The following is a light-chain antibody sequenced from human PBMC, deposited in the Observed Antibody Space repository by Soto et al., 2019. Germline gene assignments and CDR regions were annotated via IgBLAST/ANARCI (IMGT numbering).Light chain of an antibody. J-gene: IGKJ1*01. V-gene: IGKV3-20*01. CDR2: GAS. CDR1: QSVTNSY. Sequence: EIVLTQSPCTLSLSPGERVTLSCRASQSVTNSYVSWHQQQPGQAPRLLIYGASSRATGIPYRFSGRGSGTEFTLTISRLEPEDFAVYYCQQYGSSPWTFGQGTKVEIK. CDR3: QQYGSSPWT.